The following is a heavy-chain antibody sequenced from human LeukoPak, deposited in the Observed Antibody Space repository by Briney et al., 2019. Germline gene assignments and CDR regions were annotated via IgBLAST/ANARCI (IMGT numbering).Heavy chain of an antibody. V-gene: IGHV4-38-2*02. CDR2: ICHSGST. Sequence: SETLSLTCTVSGYSISSGYCWGWVRQPPGKGLEWIGSICHSGSTYYNPSLKSRVTISVDTSKNQFSLKLSSATAADTAVYYCARVGSSWYHDYWGQGTLVTVSS. CDR1: GYSISSGYC. CDR3: ARVGSSWYHDY. D-gene: IGHD6-13*01. J-gene: IGHJ4*02.